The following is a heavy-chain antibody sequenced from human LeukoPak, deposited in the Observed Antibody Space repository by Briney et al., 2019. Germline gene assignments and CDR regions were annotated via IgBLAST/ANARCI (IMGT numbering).Heavy chain of an antibody. V-gene: IGHV1-24*01. J-gene: IGHJ5*02. D-gene: IGHD2-21*02. CDR3: ALVFQVAWFDR. CDR1: GYTLTELS. CDR2: FDPEDGET. Sequence: ASVKVSCKVSGYTLTELSMHWVRQARGKGLEWMGGFDPEDGETIYAQKFQGRVNMTEETSTDTAYMELSSLRSEDTAVYYCALVFQVAWFDRWGQGTLVTVSS.